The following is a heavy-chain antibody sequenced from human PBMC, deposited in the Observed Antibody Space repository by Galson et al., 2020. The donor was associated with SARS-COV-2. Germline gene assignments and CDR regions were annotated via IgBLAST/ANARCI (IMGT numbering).Heavy chain of an antibody. V-gene: IGHV3-23*01. CDR2: ISASGDTT. Sequence: GGSLRLSCAASGFTFSSHAMSWVRQAPGKGLEWVSSISASGDTTNYADSVQGRFTISRDNSKSTSYLQLNSLRPEETALYYCARYNWLDFWGQGTLVTVSS. J-gene: IGHJ5*01. CDR1: GFTFSSHA. CDR3: ARYNWLDF.